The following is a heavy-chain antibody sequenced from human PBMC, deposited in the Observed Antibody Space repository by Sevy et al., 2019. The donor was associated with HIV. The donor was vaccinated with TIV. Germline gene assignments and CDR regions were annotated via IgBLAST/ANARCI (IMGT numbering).Heavy chain of an antibody. CDR3: ARDHFFDGFGDYYYYYYGMDV. CDR2: ISSSSYI. V-gene: IGHV3-21*01. CDR1: GFTFSSYS. D-gene: IGHD4-17*01. Sequence: GGSLRLSCAASGFTFSSYSMNWVRQAPGKGLEWVSSISSSSYIYYANSVKGRFTISRDNAKNSLYLQMNSLRAEDTAVYYCARDHFFDGFGDYYYYYYGMDVWGQGTTVTVSS. J-gene: IGHJ6*02.